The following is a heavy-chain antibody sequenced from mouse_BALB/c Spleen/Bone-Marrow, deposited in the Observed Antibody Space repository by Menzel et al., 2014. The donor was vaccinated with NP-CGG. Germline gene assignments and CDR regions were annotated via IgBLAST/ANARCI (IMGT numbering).Heavy chain of an antibody. CDR2: INPSNGGT. CDR3: TRGRAWDFDY. CDR1: GYTFTSYY. V-gene: IGHV1S81*02. D-gene: IGHD4-1*01. J-gene: IGHJ2*01. Sequence: QVQLKESGAELVKPGVSVKLSCKASGYTFTSYYMYWVKQRPGQGLEWIGEINPSNGGTNFNEKFKSRATLTVDKSSSTAYMQLSSLTSEDSAVYYCTRGRAWDFDYWGQGTTLTVSS.